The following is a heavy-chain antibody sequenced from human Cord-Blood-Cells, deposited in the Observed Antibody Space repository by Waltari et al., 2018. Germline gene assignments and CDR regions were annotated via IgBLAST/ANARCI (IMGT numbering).Heavy chain of an antibody. CDR2: IYYMGST. Sequence: QMQLQESGPGLVKPSQTLSLTCTVSGCSISSGGYYWSWIRQHPGQGLEWIGYIYYMGSTYYNPSLKSRVTISVDTSKNQFSLKLSSVTAADTAVYYCARSTNDWYFDLWGRGTLVTVSS. CDR1: GCSISSGGYY. D-gene: IGHD2-8*01. CDR3: ARSTNDWYFDL. J-gene: IGHJ2*01. V-gene: IGHV4-31*03.